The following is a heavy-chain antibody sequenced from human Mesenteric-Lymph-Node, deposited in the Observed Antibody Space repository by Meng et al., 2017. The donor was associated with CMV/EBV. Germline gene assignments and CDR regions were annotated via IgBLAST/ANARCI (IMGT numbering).Heavy chain of an antibody. CDR1: GGSLCSSSYY. Sequence: TVSGGSLCSSSYYWGWIRQPPGKGLEWIGSIYYSGRTYYNPSLKSRVTISVDTSKDQFSLKLSSVTAADTAVYYCARLRLLGDYFDYWGQGTLVTVSS. CDR2: IYYSGRT. J-gene: IGHJ4*02. V-gene: IGHV4-39*01. CDR3: ARLRLLGDYFDY. D-gene: IGHD2-8*02.